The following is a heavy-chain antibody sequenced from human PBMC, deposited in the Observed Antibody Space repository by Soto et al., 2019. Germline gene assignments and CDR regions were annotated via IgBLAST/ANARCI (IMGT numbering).Heavy chain of an antibody. CDR3: ARDSAYAFDF. CDR2: IGGISSTI. Sequence: GGSLRLSCAASGFNFNGFSMNWVRQAPGTGLEWVAYIGGISSTISYADSVKGRFTISRDNAKNSLFLQMNSLRADDTAIYYCARDSAYAFDFWGQGTMVTVSS. J-gene: IGHJ3*01. CDR1: GFNFNGFS. V-gene: IGHV3-48*04.